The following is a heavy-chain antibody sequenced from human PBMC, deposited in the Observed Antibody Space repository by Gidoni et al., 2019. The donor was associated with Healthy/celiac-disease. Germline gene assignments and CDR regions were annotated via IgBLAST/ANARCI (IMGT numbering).Heavy chain of an antibody. CDR2: IYSVGSP. V-gene: IGHV3-66*01. Sequence: EVQLVESGGGLFKPGGSLRLSCAAYGFTVRSNYMSGVLQAPGKGLEWVSVIYSVGSPDYADSVEGRFTISRDNSKNTLYLQMNSLRAEDTAVYYCAAEAPITFGGVIVRGDYWGQGTLVTVSS. CDR3: AAEAPITFGGVIVRGDY. J-gene: IGHJ4*02. CDR1: GFTVRSNY. D-gene: IGHD3-16*02.